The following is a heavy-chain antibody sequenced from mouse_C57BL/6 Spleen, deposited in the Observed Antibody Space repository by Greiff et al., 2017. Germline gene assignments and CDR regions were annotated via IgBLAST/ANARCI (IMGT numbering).Heavy chain of an antibody. CDR3: ARDFYDGYYFAY. CDR1: GFTFSSYA. CDR2: ISDGGSYT. V-gene: IGHV5-4*01. D-gene: IGHD2-3*01. Sequence: EVQRVESGGGLVKPGGSLKLSCAASGFTFSSYAMSWVRQTPEKRLEWVATISDGGSYTYYPDNVKGRFTISRDNAKNNLYLQMSHLKSEDTAMYYCARDFYDGYYFAYWGQGTLVTVSA. J-gene: IGHJ3*01.